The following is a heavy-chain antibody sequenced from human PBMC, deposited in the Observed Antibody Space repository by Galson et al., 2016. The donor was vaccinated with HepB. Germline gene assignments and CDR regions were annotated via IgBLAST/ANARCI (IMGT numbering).Heavy chain of an antibody. CDR1: GIPFNTYN. CDR3: ARIIKTGTTSHFDY. V-gene: IGHV3-21*01. D-gene: IGHD1-7*01. Sequence: SLRLSCAASGIPFNTYNMVWVRQAPGKGLEWVSYISTSSSPISYRDSVKGRFTISRDNTKNSLYLQLNSLRAEDTAVYYCARIIKTGTTSHFDYWGQGTLVTVSS. J-gene: IGHJ4*02. CDR2: ISTSSSPI.